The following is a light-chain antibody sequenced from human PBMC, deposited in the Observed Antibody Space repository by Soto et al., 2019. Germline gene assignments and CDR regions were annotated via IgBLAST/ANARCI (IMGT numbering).Light chain of an antibody. V-gene: IGLV2-23*01. CDR2: EGS. Sequence: QSVLTQPASVSGSPGQSITISCTGTSSDVGSYNLVSWYQQHPGKAPKLMIYEGSKRPLGVSNRFSGSKSGNTASLTISGLQAEDEADYYCCSYAGSSTDVFGTGTKVTVL. J-gene: IGLJ1*01. CDR3: CSYAGSSTDV. CDR1: SSDVGSYNL.